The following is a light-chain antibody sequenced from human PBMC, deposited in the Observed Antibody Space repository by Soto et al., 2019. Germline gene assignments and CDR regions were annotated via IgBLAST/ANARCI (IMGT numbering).Light chain of an antibody. Sequence: DIVLTQSPLSLPVTPGEPASISCRPSQSLLHRNGYNNLDWYRKKPGQSPKLLIYLGSNRASGVPDRFSGSGSGTDFTLKISRVEAEDVGIYYCMQALQPTLSFGGGTKVEIK. J-gene: IGKJ4*01. CDR2: LGS. CDR1: QSLLHRNGYNN. CDR3: MQALQPTLS. V-gene: IGKV2-28*01.